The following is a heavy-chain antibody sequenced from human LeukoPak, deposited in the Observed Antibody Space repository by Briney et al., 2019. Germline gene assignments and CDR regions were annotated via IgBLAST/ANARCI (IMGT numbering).Heavy chain of an antibody. CDR3: PSPDTADT. Sequence: PGGSPRLSCTASGFTFSIYGRHWVRQAPGKGLEWVAAILNDGRHKDHAASVRGRFTVSRDNSKNTLYLQMNSLRPEDTAVYYCPSPDTADTWGQGTLSPSPQ. CDR2: ILNDGRHK. J-gene: IGHJ5*02. V-gene: IGHV3-30*03. CDR1: GFTFSIYG. D-gene: IGHD5-18*01.